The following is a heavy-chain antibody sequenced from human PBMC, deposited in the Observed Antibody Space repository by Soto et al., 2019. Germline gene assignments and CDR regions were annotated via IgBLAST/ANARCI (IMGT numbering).Heavy chain of an antibody. J-gene: IGHJ4*02. D-gene: IGHD6-13*01. V-gene: IGHV3-43*01. CDR3: AKDGSSWYLDY. CDR2: ISWDGGST. Sequence: EMQLVESGGVVVQPGGSLRLSCAASGFTFDDYTMHWVRQAPGKGLEWVSLISWDGGSTNYADSVKGRFTISRDNSKNSLYLQMNSLRTEDTALYYCAKDGSSWYLDYWGQGTLVTVSS. CDR1: GFTFDDYT.